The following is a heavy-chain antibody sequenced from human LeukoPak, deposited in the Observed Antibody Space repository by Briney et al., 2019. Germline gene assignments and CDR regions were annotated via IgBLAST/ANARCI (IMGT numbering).Heavy chain of an antibody. Sequence: GGSLRLSCAASGFTFSSYGMHWVRQAPGKGLEWVAVISYDGSNKYYADSVKGRFTISRDNSKNTLYLQMNSLRAEDTAVYYCATPTTALDSSGPPWGQGTLVTVSS. J-gene: IGHJ5*02. V-gene: IGHV3-30*03. D-gene: IGHD6-19*01. CDR1: GFTFSSYG. CDR2: ISYDGSNK. CDR3: ATPTTALDSSGPP.